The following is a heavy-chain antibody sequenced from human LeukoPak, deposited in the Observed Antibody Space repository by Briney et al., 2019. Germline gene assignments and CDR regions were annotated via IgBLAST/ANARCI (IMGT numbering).Heavy chain of an antibody. J-gene: IGHJ4*02. D-gene: IGHD5-18*01. CDR1: GFTFSNAW. CDR3: TTDFKWIQLWTSLSDY. Sequence: GGSLRLSCAASGFTFSNAWMSWVRQAPGKGLEWVGRIKSKTDGGTTDYAAPVKGRLTISRDDSKNTLYLQMNSLKPEDTAVYYCTTDFKWIQLWTSLSDYWGQGTLVTVSS. V-gene: IGHV3-15*01. CDR2: IKSKTDGGTT.